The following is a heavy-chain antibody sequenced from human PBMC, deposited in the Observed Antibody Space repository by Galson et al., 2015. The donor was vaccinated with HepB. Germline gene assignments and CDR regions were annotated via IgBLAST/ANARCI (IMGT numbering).Heavy chain of an antibody. Sequence: TLSLTCTVSGGSLSDNRGSHHWSWIRQPAGKGLEWIGRIYSSGSTDYNPSLKSRVTLSIDTSKNQFSLRLSSVTAADTAVYYCARDFDSWGQGTLVSVSS. V-gene: IGHV4-61*02. CDR3: ARDFDS. CDR2: IYSSGST. J-gene: IGHJ4*01. CDR1: GGSLSDNRGSHH.